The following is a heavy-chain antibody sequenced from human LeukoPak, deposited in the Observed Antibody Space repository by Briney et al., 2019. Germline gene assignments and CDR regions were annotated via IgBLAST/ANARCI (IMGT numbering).Heavy chain of an antibody. Sequence: GGSLRLSCAASGFTFSDYYMSWIRQAPGQGLEWVSYISSSGSTIYYADSVKVRFTISRDTAKNSLYLQMTSLRAEDTAVYYCARDISSGWPYGGYWGQGTLVTVSS. CDR3: ARDISSGWPYGGY. V-gene: IGHV3-11*04. J-gene: IGHJ4*02. D-gene: IGHD6-19*01. CDR2: ISSSGSTI. CDR1: GFTFSDYY.